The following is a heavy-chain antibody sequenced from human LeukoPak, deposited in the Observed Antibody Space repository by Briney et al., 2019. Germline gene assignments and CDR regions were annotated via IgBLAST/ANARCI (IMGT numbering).Heavy chain of an antibody. CDR1: GYTFTSYG. J-gene: IGHJ4*02. D-gene: IGHD5-24*01. CDR3: ARGGDGYNSQYYFDY. V-gene: IGHV1-18*01. Sequence: ASVKVSCKASGYTFTSYGISWVRQAPGQGLEWMGWISAYNGNTNYAQKLQGRVTMTTDTSTSTAYMELRSLRSDDTAVYYCARGGDGYNSQYYFDYWGQGTLVTVSS. CDR2: ISAYNGNT.